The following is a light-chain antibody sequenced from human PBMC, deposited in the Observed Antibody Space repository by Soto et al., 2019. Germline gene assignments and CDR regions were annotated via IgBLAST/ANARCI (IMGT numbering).Light chain of an antibody. CDR1: QNVLYSSNHKNY. Sequence: DIVMTQSPDSLAVSLGERATINCKSSQNVLYSSNHKNYLAWYQQKPGQPPKLIIYWASTRESGVPDRFSGSGSGTDFTLTISSLQAEDVALYYCQQYDTTPVTFGPGTKVDIK. CDR2: WAS. J-gene: IGKJ3*01. V-gene: IGKV4-1*01. CDR3: QQYDTTPVT.